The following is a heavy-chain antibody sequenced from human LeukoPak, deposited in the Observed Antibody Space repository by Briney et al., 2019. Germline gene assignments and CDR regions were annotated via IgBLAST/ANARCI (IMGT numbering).Heavy chain of an antibody. CDR1: GGSISSSDYY. J-gene: IGHJ5*01. Sequence: SETLSLTCTVSGGSISSSDYYWGWIRQPPGKGLEWIGSMYYSGSTYYNPSLKSRVTIYIDTSKNQFSLRLRSVTAADTAVYNCARVGGGAYPSTGFDFWGQGTLVTVSS. CDR3: ARVGGGAYPSTGFDF. V-gene: IGHV4-39*01. D-gene: IGHD3-10*01. CDR2: MYYSGST.